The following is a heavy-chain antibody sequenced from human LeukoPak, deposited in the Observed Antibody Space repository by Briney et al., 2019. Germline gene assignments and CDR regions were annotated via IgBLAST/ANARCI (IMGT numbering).Heavy chain of an antibody. D-gene: IGHD3-16*01. CDR3: ARDYTDDEVDY. CDR1: GYTFTSYG. V-gene: IGHV7-4-1*02. Sequence: GASVKVSCKASGYTFTSYGISWVRQAPGQGLEWMGWINTNTGNPTFAQGFTGRFVFSLDTSVSTAYLQVSSLKAEDTAVYFCARDYTDDEVDYWGQGTLVTVSS. J-gene: IGHJ4*02. CDR2: INTNTGNP.